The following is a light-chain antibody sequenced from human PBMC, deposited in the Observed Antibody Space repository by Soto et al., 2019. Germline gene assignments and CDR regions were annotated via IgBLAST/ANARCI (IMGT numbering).Light chain of an antibody. CDR2: EVT. V-gene: IGLV2-14*01. Sequence: QSVLAQPASVSGSPGQSITISCTGTSSDVGAYSYLSWYQQHPGKAPKVIIYEVTNRPSGVSSRFSGSKSGNTASLTIYWLQAEDEADYYCSSYTNTDSYVFGTGTKVTVL. CDR3: SSYTNTDSYV. CDR1: SSDVGAYSY. J-gene: IGLJ1*01.